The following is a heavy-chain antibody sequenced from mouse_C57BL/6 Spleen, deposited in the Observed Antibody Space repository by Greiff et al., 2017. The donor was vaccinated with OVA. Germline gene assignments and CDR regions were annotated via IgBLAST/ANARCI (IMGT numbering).Heavy chain of an antibody. Sequence: EVQLQQSGPELVKPGASVKISCKASGYTFTDYYMNWVKQSHGKSLEWIGDINPNNGGTSYNQKFKGKATLTVDKSSSTAYMELRSLTSEDSAVYYCARGGVDYWGQGTSVTVSS. CDR1: GYTFTDYY. CDR3: ARGGVDY. V-gene: IGHV1-26*01. CDR2: INPNNGGT. J-gene: IGHJ4*01.